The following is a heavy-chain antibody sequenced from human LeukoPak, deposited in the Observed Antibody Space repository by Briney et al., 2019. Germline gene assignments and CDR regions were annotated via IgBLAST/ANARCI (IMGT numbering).Heavy chain of an antibody. D-gene: IGHD3-22*01. CDR2: IIPIFGTA. CDR1: GGTFSSYA. J-gene: IGHJ4*02. Sequence: SVKVSCKASGGTFSSYAISWVRQAPGQGLEWMGGIIPIFGTANYAQKFQGRVTITADGSTSTAYMELSSLRSEDTAVYYCARGYYDSSGYYSPIFRYWGQGTLVTVSS. V-gene: IGHV1-69*13. CDR3: ARGYYDSSGYYSPIFRY.